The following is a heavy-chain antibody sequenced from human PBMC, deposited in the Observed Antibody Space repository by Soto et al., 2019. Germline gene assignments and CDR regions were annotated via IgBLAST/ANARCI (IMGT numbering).Heavy chain of an antibody. CDR2: FFIGGKT. Sequence: PSETLSLTCTVSGGSITGGSISTTTYYWGWMRQPPGKGLEWIASFFIGGKTYYNPSLKSRVTTSVDTSKNQFSLKLNSVTAADTAVYYCASSNIAAAGFYYYGMDVWGRGTTVT. CDR1: GGSITGGSISTTTYY. J-gene: IGHJ6*02. V-gene: IGHV4-39*01. CDR3: ASSNIAAAGFYYYGMDV. D-gene: IGHD6-13*01.